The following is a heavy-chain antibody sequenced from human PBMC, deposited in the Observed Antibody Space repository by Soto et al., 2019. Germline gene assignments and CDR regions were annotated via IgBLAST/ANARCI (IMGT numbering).Heavy chain of an antibody. CDR1: GDSLRGQS. CDR2: LDQSGGT. CDR3: AGVSSFRGMDV. D-gene: IGHD3-16*01. J-gene: IGHJ6*02. Sequence: PSETLSLTCAVVGDSLRGQSWNWIRQSPGKGLEWIGELDQSGGTNYNPSLKSRAIISDDTFENQFSLQLYSVTPEDTAVYYCAGVSSFRGMDVWGQGTPVTVSS. V-gene: IGHV4-34*01.